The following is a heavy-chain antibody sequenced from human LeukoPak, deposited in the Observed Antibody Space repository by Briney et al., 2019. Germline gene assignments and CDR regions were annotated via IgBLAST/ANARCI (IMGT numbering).Heavy chain of an antibody. CDR3: ARATASNWFDP. D-gene: IGHD2-21*01. J-gene: IGHJ5*02. V-gene: IGHV3-7*01. CDR1: GFTYSAYW. Sequence: GGSLRLSCAASGFTYSAYWMSWVRQAPGKGLEGGANIKEDGSEKYYVDSVKGRFTISRDNAKNSLYLQMNSLRAEDTAVYYCARATASNWFDPWGQGTLVTVSS. CDR2: IKEDGSEK.